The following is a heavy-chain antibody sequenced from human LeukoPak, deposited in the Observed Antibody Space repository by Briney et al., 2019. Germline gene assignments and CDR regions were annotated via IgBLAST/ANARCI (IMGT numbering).Heavy chain of an antibody. J-gene: IGHJ6*02. CDR1: GFSLSTSGMC. D-gene: IGHD3-22*01. Sequence: SGPALVKPTQTPTLTCTFSGFSLSTSGMCVSWIRQPPGKALEWLARIGWDDDKYYSTSLKTRLTISKDTSKNQVVLTMTNMDPVDTATYYCARMPYYYDSSGSDPRYYYYGMDVWGQGTTVTVSS. CDR3: ARMPYYYDSSGSDPRYYYYGMDV. CDR2: IGWDDDK. V-gene: IGHV2-70*11.